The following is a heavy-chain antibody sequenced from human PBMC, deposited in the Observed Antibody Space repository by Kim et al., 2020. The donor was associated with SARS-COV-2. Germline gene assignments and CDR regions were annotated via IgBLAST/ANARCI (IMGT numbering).Heavy chain of an antibody. Sequence: PSLKSRVTISVDKSKNQFSLKLSSVTAADTAVYYCARDPGDSSGYYYEGYWGQGTLVTVSS. D-gene: IGHD3-22*01. V-gene: IGHV4-4*02. CDR3: ARDPGDSSGYYYEGY. J-gene: IGHJ4*02.